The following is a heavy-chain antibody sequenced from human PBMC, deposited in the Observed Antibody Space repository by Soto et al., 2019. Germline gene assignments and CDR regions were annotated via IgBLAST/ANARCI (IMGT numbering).Heavy chain of an antibody. CDR1: GFTFSDYA. CDR2: ISAGGST. V-gene: IGHV3-23*01. J-gene: IGHJ4*02. Sequence: GGSLRLSCTASGFTFSDYAMSWVRQPPGKGLEWVSVISAGGSTYYADSVKGRFTVSRANSKNTLYLQMNSLRAEDTAVYYCANVPIWCSSTSCYTEGSGYWGQGTLVTVSS. CDR3: ANVPIWCSSTSCYTEGSGY. D-gene: IGHD2-2*02.